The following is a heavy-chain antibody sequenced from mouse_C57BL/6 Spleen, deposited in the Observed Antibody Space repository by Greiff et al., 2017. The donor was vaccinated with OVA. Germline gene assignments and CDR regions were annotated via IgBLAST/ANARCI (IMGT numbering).Heavy chain of an antibody. Sequence: QVQLQQPGAELVRPGTSVKLSCKASGYTFTSYWMHWVKQRPGQGLEWIGVIDPSDSSTNYNPKFKGKATLTVDTSSSTAYMQLISLTSEDSAVYYCARMDGYYPYYAMDYWGQGTSVTVSS. D-gene: IGHD2-3*01. CDR2: IDPSDSST. CDR3: ARMDGYYPYYAMDY. V-gene: IGHV1-59*01. J-gene: IGHJ4*01. CDR1: GYTFTSYW.